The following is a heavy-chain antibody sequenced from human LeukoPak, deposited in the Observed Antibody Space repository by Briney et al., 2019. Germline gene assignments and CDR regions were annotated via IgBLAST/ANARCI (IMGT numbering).Heavy chain of an antibody. D-gene: IGHD1-7*01. CDR1: GGSISSNTYY. J-gene: IGHJ6*02. CDR2: IYYSGST. CDR3: ARVARNYISSYFYYGMDV. V-gene: IGHV4-39*07. Sequence: KASETLSLTCTVSGGSISSNTYYWGWIRQPPGKGLEWIGSIYYSGSTYYNPSLKSRVTISVDTSKNQFSLKLTSVAAADTAVYYCARVARNYISSYFYYGMDVWGQGTTVTVSS.